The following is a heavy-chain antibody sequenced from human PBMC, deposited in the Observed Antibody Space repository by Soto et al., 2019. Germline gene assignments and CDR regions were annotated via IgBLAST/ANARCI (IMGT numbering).Heavy chain of an antibody. CDR1: GGSISSSNW. J-gene: IGHJ4*02. Sequence: SETLSLTCAVSGGSISSSNWWSWVRQPPGKGLEWIGEIYHSGSTNYNPSLKSRVTISVDKSKNQFSLKLSSVTAADTAVYYCARDVYYYDSSGYYYYFDYWGQGTLVTVSS. D-gene: IGHD3-22*01. CDR2: IYHSGST. CDR3: ARDVYYYDSSGYYYYFDY. V-gene: IGHV4-4*02.